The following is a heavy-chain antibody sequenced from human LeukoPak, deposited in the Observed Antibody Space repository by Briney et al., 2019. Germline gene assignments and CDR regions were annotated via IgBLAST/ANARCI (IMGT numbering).Heavy chain of an antibody. D-gene: IGHD3-22*01. CDR3: ARAGSDYYDSSGSYLDY. Sequence: GGSLRLSCAASGFAFSSYDMHWVRQATGKGLEWVSAIGTAGDTYYPGSVKGRFTISRENAKNSLYLQMNSLRAGDTAVYYCARAGSDYYDSSGSYLDYWGQGTLVTVSS. J-gene: IGHJ4*02. CDR2: IGTAGDT. CDR1: GFAFSSYD. V-gene: IGHV3-13*01.